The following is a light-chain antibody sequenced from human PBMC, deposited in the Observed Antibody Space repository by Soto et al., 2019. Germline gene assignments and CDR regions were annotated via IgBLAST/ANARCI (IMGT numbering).Light chain of an antibody. J-gene: IGKJ1*01. CDR1: QSIGSY. V-gene: IGKV1-39*01. Sequence: DIQMTQSPSSLSASVGDRLTIASRASQSIGSYLNWYQHKKGRAPKFLIYAVSTLQSWVPSRFNGTRSGTDFTLPISSLQTEDFSSYYCQPSYSSPWTFGQGTKVDIK. CDR3: QPSYSSPWT. CDR2: AVS.